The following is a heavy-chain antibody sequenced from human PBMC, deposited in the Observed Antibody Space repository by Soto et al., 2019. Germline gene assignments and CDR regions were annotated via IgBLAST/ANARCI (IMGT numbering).Heavy chain of an antibody. CDR2: ISYSGST. CDR3: GKDAVTKRDFYYYGMDV. V-gene: IGHV4-31*03. Sequence: QVQLQESGQGLVKPSQTLSLTCTVSGGSIRNSGYYWSWIRQLPGKGLEWIGVISYSGSTEYAPSRKTRVTMSVDTSKNQCSLNLSSVTAADTAVYYCGKDAVTKRDFYYYGMDVWGRGTTVTVSS. D-gene: IGHD4-4*01. CDR1: GGSIRNSGYY. J-gene: IGHJ6*02.